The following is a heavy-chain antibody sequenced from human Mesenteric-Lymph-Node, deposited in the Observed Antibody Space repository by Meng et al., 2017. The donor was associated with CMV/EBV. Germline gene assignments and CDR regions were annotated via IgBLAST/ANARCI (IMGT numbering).Heavy chain of an antibody. D-gene: IGHD2-2*01. J-gene: IGHJ5*01. Sequence: GESLKISCADSGFTLSNFPMSWVRQAPGKGLEWVSTISGSGDNTYYADSVKGRFTISRDNSKNTLYLQMDSLRAEDTAVYYCAKDSGPDCSSSSCTHWFDSWGQGTRVTVSS. V-gene: IGHV3-23*01. CDR1: GFTLSNFP. CDR3: AKDSGPDCSSSSCTHWFDS. CDR2: ISGSGDNT.